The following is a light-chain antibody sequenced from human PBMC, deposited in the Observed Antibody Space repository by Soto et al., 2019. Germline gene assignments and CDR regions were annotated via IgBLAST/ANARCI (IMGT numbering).Light chain of an antibody. Sequence: DIQMTQSPSSLSASVGDRVTITCRASQSISSYLNWYQQKPGKAPKLLIYAASSLQSGVPSRFSGSGSGTDFTLTISSLPPEDFATYYCQQSYSTIWTFGQGTKVEIK. J-gene: IGKJ1*01. CDR2: AAS. V-gene: IGKV1-39*01. CDR1: QSISSY. CDR3: QQSYSTIWT.